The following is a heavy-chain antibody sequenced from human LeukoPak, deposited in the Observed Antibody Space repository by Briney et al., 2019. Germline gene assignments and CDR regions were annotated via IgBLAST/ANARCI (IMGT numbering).Heavy chain of an antibody. Sequence: PSETLSLTCTVSGGSISSSNYYWGWIRQPPGKGLEWIGYIYYSGSTNYNPSLKSRVTISVDTSKNQFSLKLSSVTAADTAVYYCARVLPAPLNTAMVQFDPWGQGTLVTVSS. J-gene: IGHJ5*02. CDR2: IYYSGST. D-gene: IGHD5-18*01. CDR1: GGSISSSNYY. V-gene: IGHV4-61*05. CDR3: ARVLPAPLNTAMVQFDP.